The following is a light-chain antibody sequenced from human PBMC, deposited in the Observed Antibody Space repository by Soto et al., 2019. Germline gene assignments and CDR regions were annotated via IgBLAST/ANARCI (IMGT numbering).Light chain of an antibody. CDR3: QQLNRHPPYT. CDR1: QDISSY. Sequence: DIQMTQSPSSLSASVGDRVTITCRASQDISSYLAWYQQIPGTAPKLLIYGASTLQSGVPSRFSGSGSGTDFTLTISSLQPEDFATYYCQQLNRHPPYTFGQGTKLEIK. CDR2: GAS. J-gene: IGKJ2*01. V-gene: IGKV1-9*01.